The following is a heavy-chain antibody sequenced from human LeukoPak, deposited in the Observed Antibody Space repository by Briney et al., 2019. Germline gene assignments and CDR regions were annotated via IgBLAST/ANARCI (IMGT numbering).Heavy chain of an antibody. CDR2: INHSGST. V-gene: IGHV4-34*01. D-gene: IGHD3-10*01. CDR1: GGSFSGYY. J-gene: IGHJ4*02. Sequence: SETLSLTCAVYGGSFSGYYWSWIRQPPGKGLEWIGEINHSGSTNYNPSLKSRVTISVDTSKNQFSLKLSSVTAADTAVYYCARGVQNSDLDYWGQGTLVTVSS. CDR3: ARGVQNSDLDY.